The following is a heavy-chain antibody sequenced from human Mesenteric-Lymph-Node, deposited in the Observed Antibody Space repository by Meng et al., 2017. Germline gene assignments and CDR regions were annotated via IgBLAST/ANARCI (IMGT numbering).Heavy chain of an antibody. V-gene: IGHV1-46*01. Sequence: ASVKVSCKASGYTFTSSGISWERQAPGQGLEWMGIINPSGGSTSYAQKFQGRVTMTRDTSTSTVYMELSSLRSEDTAVYYCARVQYYYDSSGYGAFDYWGQGTLVTVSS. D-gene: IGHD3-22*01. CDR3: ARVQYYYDSSGYGAFDY. J-gene: IGHJ4*02. CDR1: GYTFTSSG. CDR2: INPSGGST.